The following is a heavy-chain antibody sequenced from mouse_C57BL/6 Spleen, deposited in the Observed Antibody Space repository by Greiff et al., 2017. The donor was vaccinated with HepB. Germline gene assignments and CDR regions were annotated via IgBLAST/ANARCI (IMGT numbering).Heavy chain of an antibody. CDR2: IYPGDGDT. J-gene: IGHJ2*01. CDR3: ARSEATVVHFDY. Sequence: QVQLQQSGAELVKPGASVKISCKASGYAFSSYWMNWVKQRPGKGLEWIGQIYPGDGDTNYNGKFKGKATLTADKSSSTAYMQLSSLTSEDSAVYFCARSEATVVHFDYWGQGTTLTVSS. D-gene: IGHD1-1*01. CDR1: GYAFSSYW. V-gene: IGHV1-80*01.